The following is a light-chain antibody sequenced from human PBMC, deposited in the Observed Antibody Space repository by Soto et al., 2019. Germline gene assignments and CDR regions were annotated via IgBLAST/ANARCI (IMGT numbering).Light chain of an antibody. V-gene: IGKV3D-20*02. J-gene: IGKJ5*01. CDR2: GAS. Sequence: DIVLTQSPGTLSLSPGERATLSCRASQSISNSYLAWFQQKPGQSPRLLIYGASSRPTGIPDRFSGSGSGTDFTLAISSLEPEDFAVYYCQQRSNWPITFGQGTRLEIK. CDR1: QSISNSY. CDR3: QQRSNWPIT.